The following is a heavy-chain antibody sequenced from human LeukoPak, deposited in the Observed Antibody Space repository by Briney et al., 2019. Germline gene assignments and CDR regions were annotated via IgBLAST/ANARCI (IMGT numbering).Heavy chain of an antibody. CDR1: GFVFRSYP. CDR2: ISYDGSNK. J-gene: IGHJ4*02. CDR3: AKGLNSYAFDY. D-gene: IGHD5-18*01. Sequence: GGSLRLSCAASGFVFRSYPMQWVRQAPGKGLEWVAVISYDGSNKYYADSVKGRFTISRDNSKNTLYLQMNSLRAEDTAVYYCAKGLNSYAFDYWGQGTLVTVSS. V-gene: IGHV3-30*04.